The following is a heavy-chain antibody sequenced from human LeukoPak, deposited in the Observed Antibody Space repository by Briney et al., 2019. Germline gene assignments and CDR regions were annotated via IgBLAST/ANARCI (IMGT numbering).Heavy chain of an antibody. V-gene: IGHV3-23*01. CDR2: ISGSGGST. Sequence: GGSLRLSCAASGFTFTTYAMSWVRQAPGKGLEWVSTISGSGGSTYYAESVKGRFTISRDNSKNTLYLQMNSLRAEDTAVYYCARVPGGMEWSDFDYWGQGTLVAVSS. J-gene: IGHJ4*02. CDR1: GFTFTTYA. CDR3: ARVPGGMEWSDFDY. D-gene: IGHD3-3*01.